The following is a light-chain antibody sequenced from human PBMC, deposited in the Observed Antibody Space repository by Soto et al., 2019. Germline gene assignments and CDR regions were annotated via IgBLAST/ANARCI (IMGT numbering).Light chain of an antibody. CDR2: AAF. CDR3: QQPNSYPFT. CDR1: QDITTY. Sequence: IQWNHSPSFVSTYVGDRVTITYRASQDITTYAASYQQKPGKAPNLLIYAAFTLQSGVPSRFSGSGSGTEFTLTISSLQPEDFATYYCQQPNSYPFTFGQGTRLEN. V-gene: IGKV1-9*01. J-gene: IGKJ5*01.